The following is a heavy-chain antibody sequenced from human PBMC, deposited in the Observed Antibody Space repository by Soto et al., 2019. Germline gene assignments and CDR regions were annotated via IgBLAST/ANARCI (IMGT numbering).Heavy chain of an antibody. CDR1: GFTVRRNY. V-gene: IGHV3-53*01. J-gene: IGHJ5*02. D-gene: IGHD5-12*01. CDR2: IYSGGSA. CDR3: AAMAVRYSGYFGLGP. Sequence: RLSCAASGFTVRRNYMSWVRQAPGKGLEWVSGIYSGGSAYYADSVKGRFTISRDNSKSTMLLQMNSLRAEDTAVYYCAAMAVRYSGYFGLGPWGQGTLVTVSS.